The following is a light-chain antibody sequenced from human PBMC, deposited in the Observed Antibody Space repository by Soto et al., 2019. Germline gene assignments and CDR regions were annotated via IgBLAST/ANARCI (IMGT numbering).Light chain of an antibody. CDR3: QQYYSFPLT. V-gene: IGKV1D-8*03. J-gene: IGKJ4*01. CDR1: QGIRSY. CDR2: AAS. Sequence: VFWMTQSPSLLSASTGARATISCRMSQGIRSYLAWYQQNPGKAPVLLIYAASTLQSGVPSRFSGSGCGTDFTLTISGLQSEDFANYYCQQYYSFPLTFGGGTKVEIK.